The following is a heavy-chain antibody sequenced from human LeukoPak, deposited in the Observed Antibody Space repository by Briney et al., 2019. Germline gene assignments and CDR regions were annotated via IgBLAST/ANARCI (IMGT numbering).Heavy chain of an antibody. CDR2: INSVGSRI. J-gene: IGHJ4*02. CDR1: GITFSNYW. CDR3: ASSPVITRD. Sequence: PGGSLRLSCAASGITFSNYWMHWVRQAPGRGLEWVSRINSVGSRITYADSVKGRFTISRDNAKNTLYLQMNSLRVEDTAVYYCASSPVITRDWGQGTLVTVSS. D-gene: IGHD3-22*01. V-gene: IGHV3-74*01.